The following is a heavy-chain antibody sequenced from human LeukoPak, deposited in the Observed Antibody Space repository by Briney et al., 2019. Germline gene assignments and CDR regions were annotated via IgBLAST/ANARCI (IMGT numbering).Heavy chain of an antibody. J-gene: IGHJ4*02. Sequence: GASVKVSCKASGYTFTSYGISWVRQAPGQGLEWMGWISAYNGNTNYAQKLQGRVTMTTDTSTSTAYMELRSLRSDDTAVYYCARTNYVWGSYRVYYFDYWGQGTLVTVSS. V-gene: IGHV1-18*01. D-gene: IGHD3-16*02. CDR3: ARTNYVWGSYRVYYFDY. CDR2: ISAYNGNT. CDR1: GYTFTSYG.